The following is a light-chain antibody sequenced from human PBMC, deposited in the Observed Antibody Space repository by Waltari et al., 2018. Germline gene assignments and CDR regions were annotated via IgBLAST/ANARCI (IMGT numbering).Light chain of an antibody. CDR1: SSDVGGYDF. J-gene: IGLJ2*01. CDR3: SSYTSISTSVV. CDR2: DVY. V-gene: IGLV2-14*03. Sequence: QSALTQPASVSGSPGQSITISCTGTSSDVGGYDFVSWYQQYPGKAPKLVIYDVYYRPAVVSHRFSASKSGNTASLTISGLQTEDEADYCCSSYTSISTSVVFGGGTKLTVL.